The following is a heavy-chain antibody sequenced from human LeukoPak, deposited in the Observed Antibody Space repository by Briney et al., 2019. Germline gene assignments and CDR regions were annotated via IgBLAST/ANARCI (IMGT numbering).Heavy chain of an antibody. J-gene: IGHJ4*02. D-gene: IGHD3-22*01. CDR3: ARDLDSSGFYPREYFDY. CDR1: GFTFDDYG. CDR2: INWNGLST. V-gene: IGHV3-20*04. Sequence: GGSLRLSCAASGFTFDDYGMSWVRQVPGKGLEWVSGINWNGLSTGYADSVKGRFTISRDDAKNSLYLQMNSLRAEDTAVYYCARDLDSSGFYPREYFDYWGQGTLVTVSS.